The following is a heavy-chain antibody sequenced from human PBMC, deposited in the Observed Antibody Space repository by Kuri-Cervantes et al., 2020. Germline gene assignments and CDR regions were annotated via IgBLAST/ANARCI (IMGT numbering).Heavy chain of an antibody. D-gene: IGHD6-13*01. CDR1: GYTFTSYA. V-gene: IGHV1-3*01. CDR2: INAGNGNT. Sequence: ASVKVSCKASGYTFTSYAMHWVRQAPGQRLEWMGWINAGNGNTKYSQKFQGRVTITADESTSTAYMELSSLRSGETAVYYCARGLYSSNWSTPYYYYGMDVWGQGTTVTVSS. CDR3: ARGLYSSNWSTPYYYYGMDV. J-gene: IGHJ6*02.